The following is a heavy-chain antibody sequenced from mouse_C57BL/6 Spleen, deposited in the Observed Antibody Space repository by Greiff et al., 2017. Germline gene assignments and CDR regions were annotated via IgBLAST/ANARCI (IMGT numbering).Heavy chain of an antibody. Sequence: EVQGVESGGGLVKPGGSLKLSCAASGFTFSSYTMSWVRQTPEKRLEWVATISGGGGNTYYPDSVKGRFTISGDNGENTLYLQLSSLRSEDTAVYYCARRGVCSDYFDYWGQGTTLTVSS. CDR3: ARRGVCSDYFDY. D-gene: IGHD2-10*02. CDR2: ISGGGGNT. CDR1: GFTFSSYT. V-gene: IGHV5-9*04. J-gene: IGHJ2*01.